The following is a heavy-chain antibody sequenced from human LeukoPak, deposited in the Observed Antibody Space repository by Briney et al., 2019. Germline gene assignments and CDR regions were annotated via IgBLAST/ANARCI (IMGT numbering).Heavy chain of an antibody. V-gene: IGHV4-38-2*02. CDR3: ARVIEGSGSYYDVSNYYYYYMDV. D-gene: IGHD3-10*01. Sequence: SETLSLTCTVSGYSISSGYYWGWIRQPPGQGLEWIAIIYHSGTTYYNPSLKSRVTISVDTSKNQFSLKLSSVTAADTAVYYCARVIEGSGSYYDVSNYYYYYMDVWGKGTTVTISS. J-gene: IGHJ6*03. CDR2: IYHSGTT. CDR1: GYSISSGYY.